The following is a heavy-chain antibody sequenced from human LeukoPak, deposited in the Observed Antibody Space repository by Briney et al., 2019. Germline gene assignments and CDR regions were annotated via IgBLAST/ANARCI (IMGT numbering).Heavy chain of an antibody. CDR1: GYTFTSYY. CDR3: ARAYSSGWYGGRDYYYYYMDV. Sequence: GASVKVSCKASGYTFTSYYMHWVRQAPGQGLEWMGIINPSGGSTSYARKFQGRVTMTRDTSTSTVYMELSSLRSEDTAVYYCARAYSSGWYGGRDYYYYYMDVWGKGTTVTVSS. J-gene: IGHJ6*03. D-gene: IGHD6-19*01. CDR2: INPSGGST. V-gene: IGHV1-46*01.